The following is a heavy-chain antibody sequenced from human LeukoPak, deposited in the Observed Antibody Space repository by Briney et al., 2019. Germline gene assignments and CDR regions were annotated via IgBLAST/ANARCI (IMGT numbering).Heavy chain of an antibody. CDR1: GDSISDSDW. Sequence: PSGTLSLTCAVSGDSISDSDWWTWVRQPPGKGLEWIGEIRHSGSTNYSPSLKSRVTISIDKSKNRLSLKLSSVTTADTANYFCARAGIPWNPADCWGQGTLVIVSS. V-gene: IGHV4-4*02. J-gene: IGHJ4*02. CDR2: IRHSGST. CDR3: ARAGIPWNPADC. D-gene: IGHD1-14*01.